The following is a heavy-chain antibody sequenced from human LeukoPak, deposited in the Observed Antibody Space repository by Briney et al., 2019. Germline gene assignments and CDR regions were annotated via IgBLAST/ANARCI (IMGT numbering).Heavy chain of an antibody. CDR3: ARAILAAGDY. D-gene: IGHD6-13*01. CDR1: GFTFSSYA. Sequence: QTGGSLRLSCATSGFTFSSYAMSWVRQAPGKGLEWVSVIYSGGSTYYADSVKGRFIISRDNSKNTLYLQMNSLRAEDTAVYYCARAILAAGDYWGQEPWSPSPQ. CDR2: IYSGGST. V-gene: IGHV3-53*01. J-gene: IGHJ4*01.